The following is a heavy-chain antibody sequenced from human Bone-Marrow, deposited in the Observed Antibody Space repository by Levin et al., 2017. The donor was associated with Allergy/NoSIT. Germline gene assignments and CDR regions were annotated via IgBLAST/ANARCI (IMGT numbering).Heavy chain of an antibody. D-gene: IGHD3-22*01. CDR3: ARGGMYYHDSSGYPFDF. CDR1: GGSIGSSDYY. J-gene: IGHJ4*02. V-gene: IGHV4-30-4*01. Sequence: SETLSLTCTVSGGSIGSSDYYWSWIRQTPGTGLEWIGCIYYLGHTYYDRSLKSRVAISVDTSKNQLSLKLRSVTAADTAVYYCARGGMYYHDSSGYPFDFGGQGTQVTVSS. CDR2: IYYLGHT.